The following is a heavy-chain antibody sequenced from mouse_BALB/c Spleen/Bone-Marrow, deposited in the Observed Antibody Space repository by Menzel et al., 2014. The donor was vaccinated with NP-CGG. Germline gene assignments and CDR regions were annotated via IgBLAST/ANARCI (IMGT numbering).Heavy chain of an antibody. D-gene: IGHD1-1*01. CDR1: GYTFTSYD. J-gene: IGHJ2*01. CDR2: IYPGDGST. CDR3: ARWNYGSRRGFDY. V-gene: IGHV1S56*01. Sequence: QVQLQQSGPELVKPGALVKISCRASGYTFTSYDINWVKQRPGQGLEWIGWIYPGDGSTNYNEKFKGKATLTADNSSSTAYMQLSSLISENSAVYFWARWNYGSRRGFDYWGQGTTLTVSS.